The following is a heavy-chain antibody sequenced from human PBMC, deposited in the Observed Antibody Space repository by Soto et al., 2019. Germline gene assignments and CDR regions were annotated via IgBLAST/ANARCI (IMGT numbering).Heavy chain of an antibody. Sequence: QVQLQESGPGLVKPSGTLSLTCAVSGGSISSSNWWSWVRQPPGKGLEWIGEIYHSGSTNYNPSLLSRFSISVDNSKNQFSLQLSSVPAADTAVYHCARVSGSYYYGMDVWGQGTTVIVSS. D-gene: IGHD1-26*01. V-gene: IGHV4-4*02. CDR1: GGSISSSNW. CDR2: IYHSGST. CDR3: ARVSGSYYYGMDV. J-gene: IGHJ6*02.